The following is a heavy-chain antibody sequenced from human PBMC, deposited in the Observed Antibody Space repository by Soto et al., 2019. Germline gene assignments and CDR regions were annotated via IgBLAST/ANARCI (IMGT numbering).Heavy chain of an antibody. J-gene: IGHJ5*02. CDR1: GDSVSSKSAA. V-gene: IGHV6-1*01. CDR2: TYYRSKWST. D-gene: IGHD1-26*01. CDR3: TRALSGSYDH. Sequence: LSLTCVISGDSVSSKSAAWNWIRQSPSRGLEWLGRTYYRSKWSTDYAISVKSRITINPDTSNNHFSLQLKSVTPEDTAVYYCTRALSGSYDHWGQGTLVTVSS.